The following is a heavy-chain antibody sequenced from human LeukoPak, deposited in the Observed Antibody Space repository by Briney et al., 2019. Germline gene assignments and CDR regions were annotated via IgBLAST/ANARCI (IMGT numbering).Heavy chain of an antibody. J-gene: IGHJ6*03. CDR2: IIPIFGTA. CDR3: ARGPRGAMDYYYYMDV. CDR1: GCTFISYA. V-gene: IGHV1-69*05. D-gene: IGHD5-18*01. Sequence: ASVKVSCKASGCTFISYAISWLRQAPGQGLEWMGGIIPIFGTANYAQKFQGRVTITTDESTSTAYMELSSLRSEDTAVYYCARGPRGAMDYYYYMDVWGKGTTVTVSS.